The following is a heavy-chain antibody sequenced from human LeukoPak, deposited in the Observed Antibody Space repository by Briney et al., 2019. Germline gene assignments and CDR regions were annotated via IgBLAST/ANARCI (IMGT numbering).Heavy chain of an antibody. D-gene: IGHD3-16*01. CDR2: IGTAGDT. J-gene: IGHJ4*02. Sequence: PGGSLRLSCAASGFTFSSYDMHWVRHATGKGLEWVSAIGTAGDTYYPGSVKGRFTISRENAKNSLYLQTNSLRAGDTAVYYCARAPGDVFASPLDYWGQGTLVTVSS. CDR1: GFTFSSYD. CDR3: ARAPGDVFASPLDY. V-gene: IGHV3-13*01.